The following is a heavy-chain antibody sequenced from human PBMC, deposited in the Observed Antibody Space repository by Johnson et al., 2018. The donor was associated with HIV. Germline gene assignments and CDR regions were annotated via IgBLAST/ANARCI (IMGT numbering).Heavy chain of an antibody. V-gene: IGHV3-30*03. D-gene: IGHD5-12*01. CDR1: GFIFSSYG. J-gene: IGHJ3*02. Sequence: VQLVESGGGVVQPGRSLRLSCAASGFIFSSYGMHWVRQAPGKGLEWVAVISYDETNDYYADSVKGRFTISRDNPKNTLYLQMNSLRPEDTDVYYCARVIWGRRSGYEWGAFDIWGQGKVVTVSS. CDR3: ARVIWGRRSGYEWGAFDI. CDR2: ISYDETND.